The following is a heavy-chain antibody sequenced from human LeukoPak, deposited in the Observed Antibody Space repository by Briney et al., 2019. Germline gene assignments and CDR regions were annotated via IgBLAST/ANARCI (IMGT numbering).Heavy chain of an antibody. Sequence: SQTLSLTCTVSGGSISSGDYYWRWIRQPPGTGLEWIGYIYYSGSTYYNPSLKSRVTISVDTSKNQFSLKLSSATAADTAVYYCARDLLNEGNHLDYWGQGTLVTVSS. CDR2: IYYSGST. CDR1: GGSISSGDYY. CDR3: ARDLLNEGNHLDY. D-gene: IGHD4-23*01. J-gene: IGHJ4*02. V-gene: IGHV4-30-4*01.